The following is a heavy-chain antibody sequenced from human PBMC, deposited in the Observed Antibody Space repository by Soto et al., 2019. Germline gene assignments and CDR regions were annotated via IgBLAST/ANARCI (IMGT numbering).Heavy chain of an antibody. CDR3: ARAPTYYYDSSGPKFDY. D-gene: IGHD3-22*01. CDR2: IYYSGST. CDR1: GGSISSGDYY. V-gene: IGHV4-30-4*01. J-gene: IGHJ4*02. Sequence: SETLSLTCTVSGGSISSGDYYWSWIRQPPGKGLEWIGYIYYSGSTYYNPSLKSRVTISVDTSKNQFSLKLSSVTAADTAVYYCARAPTYYYDSSGPKFDYWGQGTLVSVSS.